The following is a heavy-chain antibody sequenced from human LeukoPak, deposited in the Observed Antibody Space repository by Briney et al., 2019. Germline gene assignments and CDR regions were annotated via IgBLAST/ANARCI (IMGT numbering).Heavy chain of an antibody. V-gene: IGHV3-74*01. J-gene: IGHJ4*02. D-gene: IGHD6-19*01. CDR1: GFTFSSYW. CDR2: INSDGSST. CDR3: ARSAVAGRESYFDY. Sequence: PGRSLRLYCAASGFTFSSYWMHWVRQAPGKGLVWVSRINSDGSSTTYADSVKGRFTISRDNAKNTLYLQMNSLRAEDTAVYYCARSAVAGRESYFDYWGQGTLVTVSS.